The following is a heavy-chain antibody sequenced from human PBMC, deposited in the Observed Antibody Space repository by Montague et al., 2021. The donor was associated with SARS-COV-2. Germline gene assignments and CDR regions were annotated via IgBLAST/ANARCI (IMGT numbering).Heavy chain of an antibody. V-gene: IGHV5-10-1*01. J-gene: IGHJ5*02. Sequence: QSGAEVKKPGESLRISCKGSEYSFTSYWISWVRQMPGKGLEWMGRIDPSDSYTNYSPSFQGHVTISADKSISTAYLQWSSLKASDTAMYYCARHGGDILTGYSKFWWFDPWGQGTLVTVSS. CDR3: ARHGGDILTGYSKFWWFDP. D-gene: IGHD3-9*01. CDR1: EYSFTSYW. CDR2: IDPSDSYT.